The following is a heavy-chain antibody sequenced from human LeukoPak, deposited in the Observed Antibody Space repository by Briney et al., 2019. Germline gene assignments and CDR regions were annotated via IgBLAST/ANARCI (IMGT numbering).Heavy chain of an antibody. CDR3: ARGDIVVVPAAFDY. D-gene: IGHD2-2*01. Sequence: GGSLRLSCAASGFTFSSYGMSWVRQAPGKGLEWVSAISSSGSTIYYADSVKGRFTISRDNAKNSLYLQMNSLRAEDTAVYYCARGDIVVVPAAFDYWGQGTLVTVSS. V-gene: IGHV3-21*04. J-gene: IGHJ4*02. CDR2: ISSSGSTI. CDR1: GFTFSSYG.